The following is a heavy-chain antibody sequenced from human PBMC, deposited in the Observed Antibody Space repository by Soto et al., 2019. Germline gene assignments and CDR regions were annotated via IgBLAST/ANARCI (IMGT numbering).Heavy chain of an antibody. CDR1: GFTFSSYG. D-gene: IGHD5-12*01. J-gene: IGHJ6*02. CDR3: ARIFSGYDPDYYYGMDV. V-gene: IGHV3-33*01. Sequence: TGGSLRLSCAASGFTFSSYGMHWVRQAPGKGLEWVAVIWYDGSNKYYADSVKGRFTISRDNSKNTLYLQMNSLRAEDTAVYYWARIFSGYDPDYYYGMDVWGQGTTVTVSS. CDR2: IWYDGSNK.